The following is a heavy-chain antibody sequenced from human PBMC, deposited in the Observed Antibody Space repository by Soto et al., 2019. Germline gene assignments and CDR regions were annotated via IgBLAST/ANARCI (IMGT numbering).Heavy chain of an antibody. D-gene: IGHD4-17*01. CDR1: GFTFSSYS. Sequence: EVQLVESGGGLVQPGGSLRLSCAASGFTFSSYSMNWVRQAPGKGLEWVSYIISSSSTIYYAASVKGRFTISRDNAKHSLYLQMNSLRAEDTAVYYCARDPSGDYEDAFDIWGQGTMVTVSS. CDR3: ARDPSGDYEDAFDI. J-gene: IGHJ3*02. V-gene: IGHV3-48*01. CDR2: IISSSSTI.